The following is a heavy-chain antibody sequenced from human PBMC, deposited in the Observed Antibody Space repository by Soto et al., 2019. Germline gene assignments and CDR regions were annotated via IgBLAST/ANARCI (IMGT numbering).Heavy chain of an antibody. J-gene: IGHJ6*02. V-gene: IGHV5-10-1*01. CDR2: IDPSDSYT. D-gene: IGHD6-6*01. Sequence: PGESLKISCKGSGYSFTSYWISWVRQMPGKGLEWMGRIDPSDSYTNYSPSFQGHVTISADKSISTAYLQWSSLKASDTAMYYCARLGSSRSYYYGMDVWGQGTTVTVSS. CDR3: ARLGSSRSYYYGMDV. CDR1: GYSFTSYW.